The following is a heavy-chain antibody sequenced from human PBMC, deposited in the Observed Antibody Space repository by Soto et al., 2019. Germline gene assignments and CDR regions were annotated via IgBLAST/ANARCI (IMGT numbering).Heavy chain of an antibody. Sequence: QLQLQESGPGLVKPSETLSLTCTVSGGSISSSSYYWGWIRQPPGKGLEWIGSIYYSGSTYNNPRCNCRVTISVDSYKCQFSRKLSSVTAADPSVYYCARHSVRHWFGELYFRHFDYWGQGALVTVSS. CDR3: ARHSVRHWFGELYFRHFDY. J-gene: IGHJ4*02. CDR2: IYYSGST. D-gene: IGHD3-10*01. V-gene: IGHV4-39*01. CDR1: GGSISSSSYY.